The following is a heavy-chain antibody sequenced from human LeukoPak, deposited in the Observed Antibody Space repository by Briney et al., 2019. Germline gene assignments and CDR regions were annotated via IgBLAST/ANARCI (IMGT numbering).Heavy chain of an antibody. CDR2: IYHSGST. CDR1: GGSISSGTYY. CDR3: ARDGYSYGYPIDY. J-gene: IGHJ4*02. D-gene: IGHD5-18*01. Sequence: PSETLSLTCTVSGGSISSGTYYWAWIRQPPGKGLEWIGTIYHSGSTYYNPSLKSRVTISVDTSKNQFSLKLSSVTAADTAVYYCARDGYSYGYPIDYWGQGTLVTVSS. V-gene: IGHV4-39*07.